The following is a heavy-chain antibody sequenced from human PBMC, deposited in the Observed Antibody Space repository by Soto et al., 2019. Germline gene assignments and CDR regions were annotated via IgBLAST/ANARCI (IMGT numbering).Heavy chain of an antibody. J-gene: IGHJ4*02. CDR1: GFTFKNHY. D-gene: IGHD6-13*01. V-gene: IGHV3-11*01. CDR2: ISDSGSSI. Sequence: QVQLVESGGGLVKPGGSLRLSCAASGFTFKNHYMTWIRQAPGKGLEGVSYISDSGSSIYYADSVKGRFTISRDNAKNSLLLEMNSLRGEDTAVYYCALQYSSMLDLWGQGTLVTVSS. CDR3: ALQYSSMLDL.